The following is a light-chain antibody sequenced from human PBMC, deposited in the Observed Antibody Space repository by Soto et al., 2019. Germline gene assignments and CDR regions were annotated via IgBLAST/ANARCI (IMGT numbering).Light chain of an antibody. CDR1: QSVSSTY. CDR3: QQYGSSISVT. J-gene: IGKJ4*01. Sequence: ESVLTQSPGTLSLSPGERATLSCRASQSVSSTYLAWYQQKPGQPPRLLIYDVSRRATGIADRFSGSGSGTDFTLTISRLEPEDFAVYYCQQYGSSISVTVGGGTKVEIK. CDR2: DVS. V-gene: IGKV3-20*01.